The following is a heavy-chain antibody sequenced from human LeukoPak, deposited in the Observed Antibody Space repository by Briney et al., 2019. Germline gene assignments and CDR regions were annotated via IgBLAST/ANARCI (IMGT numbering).Heavy chain of an antibody. D-gene: IGHD1-1*01. CDR2: MNPNSGNT. J-gene: IGHJ4*02. Sequence: ASVKVSCKASGYTFTSYDINWVRQATGQGLEWMGTMNPNSGNTDYAQKFQGRVTMTRNTSISTAYMELSSLRSEDAAVYYCARRGQSTGSEWNFDYWGQGTLVTVSS. CDR1: GYTFTSYD. CDR3: ARRGQSTGSEWNFDY. V-gene: IGHV1-8*01.